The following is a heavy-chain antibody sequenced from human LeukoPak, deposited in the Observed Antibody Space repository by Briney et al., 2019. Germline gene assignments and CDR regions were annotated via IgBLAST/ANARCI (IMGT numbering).Heavy chain of an antibody. J-gene: IGHJ4*02. V-gene: IGHV6-1*01. CDR3: ARDRSGGLLFDY. CDR2: TYYRSKWYN. Sequence: SQTLSLTCAISGDSVSRNSAAWDWIRQSPSRGLEGLGMTYYRSKWYNNYAVSVEGPITINPHPSKNQFSLQLKSVTPADTAVYYCARDRSGGLLFDYWGQGTRVTVSS. CDR1: GDSVSRNSAA. D-gene: IGHD1-26*01.